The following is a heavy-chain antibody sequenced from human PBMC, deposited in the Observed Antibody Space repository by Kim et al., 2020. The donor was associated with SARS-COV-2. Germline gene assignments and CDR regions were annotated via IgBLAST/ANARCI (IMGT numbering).Heavy chain of an antibody. CDR2: VGGDGGSR. Sequence: GGSLRLSCAASGFTFTNYWIHWVRQIPGKGPVWVSSVGGDGGSRYYADSVKGRFTTSRDNANNRVYLQMNSLRVDDTAIYYCTSIFEYWAQGALVTVSS. CDR3: TSIFEY. J-gene: IGHJ4*02. V-gene: IGHV3-74*01. D-gene: IGHD3-3*02. CDR1: GFTFTNYW.